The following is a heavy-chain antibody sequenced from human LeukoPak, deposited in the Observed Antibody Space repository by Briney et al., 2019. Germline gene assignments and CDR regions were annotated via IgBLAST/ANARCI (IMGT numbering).Heavy chain of an antibody. V-gene: IGHV4-39*01. D-gene: IGHD3-10*01. Sequence: SETLSLTCTVSGGSISSSSYYWGWIRQPPGKGLEWIGSIYYSGSTYYNPSLKSRVTISVDTSKNQFSLKLSSVTAADTAVYYCARRTGMVRGVVLEGMDVWGQGTTVTVSS. CDR3: ARRTGMVRGVVLEGMDV. CDR2: IYYSGST. CDR1: GGSISSSSYY. J-gene: IGHJ6*02.